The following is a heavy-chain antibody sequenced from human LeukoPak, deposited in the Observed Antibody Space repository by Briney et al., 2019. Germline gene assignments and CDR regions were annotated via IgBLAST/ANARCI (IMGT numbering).Heavy chain of an antibody. CDR2: ISASGHAT. D-gene: IGHD1-26*01. CDR3: AKWPEGATPKFHH. Sequence: GGSMRLSCAASGFTFSSYAMSWVRQAPGKGLEAPGKGLEWVSTISASGHATYYPDSVRGRFTISRDNSKSTLHLQMDSLRAEDSALYYCAKWPEGATPKFHHWGQGTLVTVSS. J-gene: IGHJ4*02. V-gene: IGHV3-23*01. CDR1: GFTFSSYA.